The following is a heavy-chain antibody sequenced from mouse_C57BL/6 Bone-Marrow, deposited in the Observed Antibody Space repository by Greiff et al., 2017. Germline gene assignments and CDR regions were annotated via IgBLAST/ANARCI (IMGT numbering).Heavy chain of an antibody. Sequence: QVHVKQPGAELVKPGASVKMSCKASGYTFTSYWITWVKQRPGQGLEWIGDLYPGSGSTNYNEKFKSKATLTVDTSSSTAYMQLSSLTSEDSAVYYCAREGDYYGSSNWYFDVWGTGTTVTVSS. D-gene: IGHD1-1*01. CDR3: AREGDYYGSSNWYFDV. V-gene: IGHV1-55*01. CDR1: GYTFTSYW. J-gene: IGHJ1*03. CDR2: LYPGSGST.